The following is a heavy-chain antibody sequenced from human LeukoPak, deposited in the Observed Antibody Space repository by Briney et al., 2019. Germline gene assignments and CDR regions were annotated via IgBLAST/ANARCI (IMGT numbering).Heavy chain of an antibody. CDR3: AKLSGYHVYDY. V-gene: IGHV4-34*01. D-gene: IGHD5-12*01. J-gene: IGHJ4*02. CDR1: GGSFSGYY. CDR2: INHSGST. Sequence: PSETLSLTCAVYGGSFSGYYWSWIRQPPGKGLEWIGEINHSGSTNYNPSLKSRVTISVDTSKNQFSLKLSSVTAADTAVYYCAKLSGYHVYDYWGQGTLVTVSS.